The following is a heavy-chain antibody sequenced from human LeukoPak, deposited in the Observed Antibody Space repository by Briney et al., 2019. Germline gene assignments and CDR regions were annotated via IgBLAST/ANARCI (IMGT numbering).Heavy chain of an antibody. D-gene: IGHD2-2*01. CDR3: ARYIVAVPAVNWFDP. V-gene: IGHV4-4*09. J-gene: IGHJ5*02. Sequence: PSETLSLTCTVSGGSISSYYWSWIRQPPGKGLEWIGYIYTSGSTNYNPSLKSRVTISVDTSKNQFSLKLSSVTAADTAVYYCARYIVAVPAVNWFDPWGQGTLVTVSS. CDR2: IYTSGST. CDR1: GGSISSYY.